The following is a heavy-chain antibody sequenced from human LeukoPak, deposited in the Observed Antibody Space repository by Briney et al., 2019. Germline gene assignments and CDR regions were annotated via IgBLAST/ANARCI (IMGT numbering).Heavy chain of an antibody. D-gene: IGHD3-10*01. CDR1: GFTLANPW. Sequence: GVSLGLPCAASGFTLANPWVAGVPHASGKGLGWVANIKQDRSTKHYAESLKGRFTSSRDNPKNSLFLQMNNLRAYVTAIYYCTRDTIARLDYWGQGIPVTVAS. CDR2: IKQDRSTK. V-gene: IGHV3-7*01. CDR3: TRDTIARLDY. J-gene: IGHJ4*02.